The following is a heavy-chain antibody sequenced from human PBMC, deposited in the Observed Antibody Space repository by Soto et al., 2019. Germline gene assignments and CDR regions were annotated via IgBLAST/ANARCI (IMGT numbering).Heavy chain of an antibody. CDR1: GCSISSSNW. V-gene: IGHV4-4*02. CDR3: ARGPGRNYYDSSDHYGMDV. Sequence: SETLSLTCAVSGCSISSSNWWSWVRQPPGKGLEWIGEIYHSGSTNYNPSLKSRVTISVDKSKNQFSLKLSSVTAADTAVYYCARGPGRNYYDSSDHYGMDVWGQGTTVTVSS. D-gene: IGHD3-22*01. J-gene: IGHJ6*02. CDR2: IYHSGST.